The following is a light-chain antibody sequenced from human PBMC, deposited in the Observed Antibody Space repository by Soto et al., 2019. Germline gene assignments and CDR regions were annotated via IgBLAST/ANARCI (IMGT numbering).Light chain of an antibody. CDR1: QSVSSY. V-gene: IGKV3-11*01. Sequence: EIVLTQSPATLSLSPGERATLSCRASQSVSSYLAWYQQKPGQAPRLLIYDASNRATGIPARFSGSGSGTDFTLTISSLEPEDFAVYYWQQSSDWPTFGQGTKVEIK. CDR2: DAS. J-gene: IGKJ1*01. CDR3: QQSSDWPT.